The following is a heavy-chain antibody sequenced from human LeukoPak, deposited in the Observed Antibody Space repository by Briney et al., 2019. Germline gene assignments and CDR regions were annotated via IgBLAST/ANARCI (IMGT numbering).Heavy chain of an antibody. V-gene: IGHV1-8*03. CDR3: ARSSSSAGGDY. J-gene: IGHJ4*02. CDR1: GYTFTSYD. CDR2: MNPNSGNT. Sequence: GASVKVSCKASGYTFTSYDINWVRQATGQGLEWMGWMNPNSGNTGYAQKFQGRVTITRNTSISTAYMELSRLTSDDTAVYYCARSSSSAGGDYWGQGTLVTVSS. D-gene: IGHD6-6*01.